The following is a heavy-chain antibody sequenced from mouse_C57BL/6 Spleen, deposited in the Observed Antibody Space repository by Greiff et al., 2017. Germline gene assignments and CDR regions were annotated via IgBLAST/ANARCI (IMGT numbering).Heavy chain of an antibody. D-gene: IGHD1-1*01. Sequence: QVQLQQSGAELARPGASVKLSCKASGYTFTSSGISWVKQRTGQGLEWIGEIYPRSGNTYYNEKFKGKATLTADKSYSTAYMEIRSLTSEDSAVYFCARYYGSSYWYFDVWGTGTTVTVSS. CDR3: ARYYGSSYWYFDV. J-gene: IGHJ1*03. CDR2: IYPRSGNT. CDR1: GYTFTSSG. V-gene: IGHV1-81*01.